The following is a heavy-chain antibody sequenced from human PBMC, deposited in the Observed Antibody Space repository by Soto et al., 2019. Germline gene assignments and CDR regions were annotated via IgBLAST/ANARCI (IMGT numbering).Heavy chain of an antibody. CDR1: GFTFNNYW. CDR3: ARDRGVR. Sequence: EVQLVESGGGLVQPGGSLRLSCAASGFTFNNYWMAWVSQAPGRGLEWVANIKQDGSEEYYVDSVKGRFTISRDNAKNSLYLQRNSLRVEDTAVYYCARDRGVRWGQGTLVTVSS. CDR2: IKQDGSEE. J-gene: IGHJ4*02. V-gene: IGHV3-7*01.